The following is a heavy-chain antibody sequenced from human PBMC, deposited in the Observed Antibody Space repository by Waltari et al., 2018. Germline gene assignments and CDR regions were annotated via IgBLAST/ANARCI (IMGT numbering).Heavy chain of an antibody. D-gene: IGHD5-18*01. CDR2: IIPILGIA. V-gene: IGHV1-69*04. J-gene: IGHJ6*02. CDR3: ARELEPATAMEHYYYYYGMDV. Sequence: QVQLVQSGAEVKKPGSSVKVSCKASGGTFSSYAISWGRQAPGQGLEWMGRIIPILGIANYAQKFQGRVTITADKSTSTAYMELSSLRSEDTAVYYCARELEPATAMEHYYYYYGMDVWGQGTTVTVSS. CDR1: GGTFSSYA.